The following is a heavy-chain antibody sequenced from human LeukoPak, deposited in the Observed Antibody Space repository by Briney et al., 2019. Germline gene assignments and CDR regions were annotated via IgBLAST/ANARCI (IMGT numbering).Heavy chain of an antibody. Sequence: PSETLSLTCAVSGGSISSYYWSWIRQPPGKGLEWIGYISYSGTTNYNPSLQSRVTMSVDTSKNQFSLTLTSVTAADTAVYYCARLQGLGDNQFDFWGQGALVTVSS. CDR2: ISYSGTT. D-gene: IGHD1-14*01. CDR3: ARLQGLGDNQFDF. V-gene: IGHV4-59*08. J-gene: IGHJ4*02. CDR1: GGSISSYY.